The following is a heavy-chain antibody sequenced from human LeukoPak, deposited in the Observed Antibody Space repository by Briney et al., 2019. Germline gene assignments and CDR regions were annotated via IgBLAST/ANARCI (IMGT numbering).Heavy chain of an antibody. J-gene: IGHJ4*02. D-gene: IGHD3-3*01. Sequence: PGGSLRLSCAASGFTFSSYAMSWVRQAPGKGLEWVSVISGSGGSTYDADSVKGRFTISRDNSKNTLYLQMNSLRAEDTAVYYCAKDSAQYYDFWSGYKSFDYWGQGTLVTVSS. CDR3: AKDSAQYYDFWSGYKSFDY. CDR1: GFTFSSYA. V-gene: IGHV3-23*01. CDR2: ISGSGGST.